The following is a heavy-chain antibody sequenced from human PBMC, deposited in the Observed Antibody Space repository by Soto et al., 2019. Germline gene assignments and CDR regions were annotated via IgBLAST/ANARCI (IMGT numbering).Heavy chain of an antibody. J-gene: IGHJ6*02. D-gene: IGHD3-3*01. CDR3: VKDWSGTTCPCMDV. CDR2: ISGGGDDT. CDR1: GFMFDNYA. V-gene: IGHV3-23*01. Sequence: EVQLLESGGSLVQPGGSLRVSCAASGFMFDNYAMTWVRQAPGKGLEWVSTISGGGDDTYYADSVKGRFTVSRDNSKKILYLQMNSLRVEDTAVYHCVKDWSGTTCPCMDVWGQGTTVTVSS.